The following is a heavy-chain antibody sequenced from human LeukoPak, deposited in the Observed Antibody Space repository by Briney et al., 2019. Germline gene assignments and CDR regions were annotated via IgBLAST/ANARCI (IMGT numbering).Heavy chain of an antibody. CDR1: GGTFSSYA. CDR2: IIPIFGTA. V-gene: IGHV1-69*05. J-gene: IGHJ4*02. D-gene: IGHD4-23*01. CDR3: VRSGGNPIHPVDY. Sequence: ASVKVSCKASGGTFSSYAISWVRQAPGQGLEWMGGIIPIFGTANYAQKFQGRVTITTDESTSTAYMELSSLRSEDTAVYYCVRSGGNPIHPVDYWGQGTLVTVSS.